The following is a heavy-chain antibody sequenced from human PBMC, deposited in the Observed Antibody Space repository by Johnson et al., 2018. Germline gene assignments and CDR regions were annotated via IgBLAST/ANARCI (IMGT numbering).Heavy chain of an antibody. J-gene: IGHJ6*03. CDR1: GGSISGYY. V-gene: IGHV4-59*01. D-gene: IGHD2-2*01. Sequence: QVQLQESGPGLVKPSETLSLTCSVSGGSISGYYWSWIRQPPGKGLEWIGFVHYRGNTNYNPPLKSRVTISMDTSKNQFSLKLTSVTAADTAVYYRARTDAHPSRYFMDVWGQGTTVTVSS. CDR2: VHYRGNT. CDR3: ARTDAHPSRYFMDV.